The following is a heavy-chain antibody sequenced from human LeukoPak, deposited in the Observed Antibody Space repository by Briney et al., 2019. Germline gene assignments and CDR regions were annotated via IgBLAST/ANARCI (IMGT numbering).Heavy chain of an antibody. J-gene: IGHJ6*02. CDR1: GFTFSNAW. Sequence: GGSLRLSCAASGFTFSNAWMTWVRQAPGKGLEWVANIKEDGSDKNFLDSVKGRFTISRDNTKNSLYLQMNILRAEDTAVYYCAKDRPLDWSYGMDVWGQGTTVTVSS. CDR3: AKDRPLDWSYGMDV. CDR2: IKEDGSDK. V-gene: IGHV3-7*03. D-gene: IGHD3-9*01.